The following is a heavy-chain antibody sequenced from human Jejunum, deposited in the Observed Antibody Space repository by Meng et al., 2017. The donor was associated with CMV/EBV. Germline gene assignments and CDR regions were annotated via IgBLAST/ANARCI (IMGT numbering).Heavy chain of an antibody. D-gene: IGHD6-6*01. CDR3: AGGGTSSKGFDP. V-gene: IGHV4-59*01. CDR2: IYYSGST. Sequence: CTVSGGSISGYYWSWVRQPPGKGLEWVGHIYYSGSTNYSPSLQRRLAITVKTSKNHISLNVNSGTAADTTVQYCAGGGTSSKGFDPLGHGTLVTVSS. J-gene: IGHJ5*02. CDR1: GGSISGYY.